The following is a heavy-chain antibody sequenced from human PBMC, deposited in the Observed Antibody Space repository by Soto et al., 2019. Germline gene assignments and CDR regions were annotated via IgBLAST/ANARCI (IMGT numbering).Heavy chain of an antibody. Sequence: SVKVSCKASGGTFSSYAISWVRQAPGQGLEWMGGIIPIFGTANYAQKFQGRVTITADKSTSTAYMELSSLRSEDTAVYYCARGYCSSISCYRGFYYYYGMDVWGQGTTVTVSS. CDR3: ARGYCSSISCYRGFYYYYGMDV. CDR1: GGTFSSYA. J-gene: IGHJ6*02. D-gene: IGHD2-2*02. CDR2: IIPIFGTA. V-gene: IGHV1-69*06.